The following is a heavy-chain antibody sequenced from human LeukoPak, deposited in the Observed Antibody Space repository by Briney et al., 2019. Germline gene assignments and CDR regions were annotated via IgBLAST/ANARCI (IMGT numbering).Heavy chain of an antibody. V-gene: IGHV3-9*01. J-gene: IGHJ4*02. Sequence: GGSLRLSCAASGFTFDDYAMHWVRQAPGKGLEWVSGISWNSGSIGYADSVKGRFTISRDNAKNSPYLQMSSLRAEDTALYYCAKLVRGYSCPNERDYWGQGTLVTVSS. CDR2: ISWNSGSI. CDR3: AKLVRGYSCPNERDY. D-gene: IGHD3-10*01. CDR1: GFTFDDYA.